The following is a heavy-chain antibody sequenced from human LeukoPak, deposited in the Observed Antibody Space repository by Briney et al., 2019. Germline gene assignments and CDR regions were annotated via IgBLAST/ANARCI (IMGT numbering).Heavy chain of an antibody. CDR2: ISYDGSNK. D-gene: IGHD3-16*01. CDR1: GFTFSSYG. J-gene: IGHJ4*02. V-gene: IGHV3-30*18. Sequence: GGSLRLSCAASGFTFSSYGMHWVRQAPGKGLEWVAVISYDGSNKYYAESVKGRFTISRDNSKNTLYLQMNSLRAEDTAVYHCAKDNSVWGHLFSYFDYWGQGTLVTVSS. CDR3: AKDNSVWGHLFSYFDY.